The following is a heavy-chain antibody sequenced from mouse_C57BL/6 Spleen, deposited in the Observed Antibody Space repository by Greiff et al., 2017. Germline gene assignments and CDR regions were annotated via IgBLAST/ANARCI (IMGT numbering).Heavy chain of an antibody. CDR3: TTRATGSWLAY. D-gene: IGHD4-1*01. CDR2: IDPENGDT. J-gene: IGHJ3*01. V-gene: IGHV14-4*01. CDR1: GFNIKDDY. Sequence: VQLQQSGAELVRPGASVKLSCTASGFNIKDDYMHWVKQRPEQGLEWLGWIDPENGDTEYASKFQGKATITADTSSNTAFLQLSSLTSEDTAGYYCTTRATGSWLAYWGQGTLVTVSA.